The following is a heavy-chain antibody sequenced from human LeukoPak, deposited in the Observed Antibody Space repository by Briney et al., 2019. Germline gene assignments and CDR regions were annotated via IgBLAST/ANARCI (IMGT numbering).Heavy chain of an antibody. Sequence: ASVKVSCKVSGYTLTELSMHWVRQAPGKGLEWMGGFDPEDGETIYAQKFQGGVTMTEDTSTDTAYMELSSLRSEDTAVYYCATVKPYYDFWSGYSRAEYFQHWGQGTLVTVSS. V-gene: IGHV1-24*01. CDR3: ATVKPYYDFWSGYSRAEYFQH. CDR2: FDPEDGET. CDR1: GYTLTELS. J-gene: IGHJ1*01. D-gene: IGHD3-3*01.